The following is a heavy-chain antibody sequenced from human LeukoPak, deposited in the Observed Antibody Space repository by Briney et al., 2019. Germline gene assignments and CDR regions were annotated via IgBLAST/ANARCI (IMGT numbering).Heavy chain of an antibody. Sequence: KPSETLSLTCTVSGGSISSGSSDYYWGWIRQPLGKGLDWIGSISDSGRTYYNPSLKSRVTVSVDTSKNQFSLNLSSVTAADTAVYYCARQFGSGLRYFDLWGRGTLVTVSS. CDR3: ARQFGSGLRYFDL. CDR1: GGSISSGSSDYY. J-gene: IGHJ2*01. D-gene: IGHD3-10*01. CDR2: ISDSGRT. V-gene: IGHV4-39*01.